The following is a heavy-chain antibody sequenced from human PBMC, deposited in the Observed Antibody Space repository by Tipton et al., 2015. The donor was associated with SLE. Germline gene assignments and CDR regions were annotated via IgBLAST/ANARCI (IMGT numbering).Heavy chain of an antibody. Sequence: TLSLTCTVSGGSISTYYWSWIRQPPKQGLEWIGWIYHTGSTGYNPSLKSRVTISVDTSKNQFSLRLSSVTAADTAVYYCARDYYGSGFDAFDIWGQGTMVTVSS. CDR1: GGSISTYY. D-gene: IGHD3-10*01. CDR3: ARDYYGSGFDAFDI. J-gene: IGHJ3*02. V-gene: IGHV4-59*01. CDR2: IYHTGST.